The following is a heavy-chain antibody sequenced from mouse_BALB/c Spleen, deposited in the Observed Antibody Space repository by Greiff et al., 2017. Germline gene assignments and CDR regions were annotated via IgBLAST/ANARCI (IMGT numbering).Heavy chain of an antibody. CDR2: IWTGGGT. Sequence: QVQLKESGPGLVAPSQSLSITCTVSGFSLTSYDISWIRQPPGKGLEWLGVIWTGGGTNYNSAFMSRLSISKDNSKSQVFLKMNSLQTDDTAIYYCVREGTTVVEEFAYWGQGTLVTVSA. J-gene: IGHJ3*01. V-gene: IGHV2-9-2*01. CDR3: VREGTTVVEEFAY. CDR1: GFSLTSYD. D-gene: IGHD1-1*01.